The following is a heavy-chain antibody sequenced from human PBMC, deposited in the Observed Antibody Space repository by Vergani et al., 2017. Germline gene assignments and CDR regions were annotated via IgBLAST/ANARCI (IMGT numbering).Heavy chain of an antibody. Sequence: EVQLVESGGGLVQPGGSLRLSCAASGFTFSSYAMHWVRQAPGKGLEYVSGISNNGGSTYYADSVKGRFTISRDNSKNTLYLQMGSLRAEDMAVYYCAGRYCSSTSCYYFDYWGQGTLVTFSS. V-gene: IGHV3-64*07. CDR3: AGRYCSSTSCYYFDY. CDR1: GFTFSSYA. D-gene: IGHD2-2*01. J-gene: IGHJ4*02. CDR2: ISNNGGST.